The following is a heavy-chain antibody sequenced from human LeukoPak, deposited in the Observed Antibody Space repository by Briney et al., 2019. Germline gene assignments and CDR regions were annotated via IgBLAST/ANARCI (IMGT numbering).Heavy chain of an antibody. V-gene: IGHV3-23*01. J-gene: IGHJ5*02. D-gene: IGHD2-8*01. CDR3: ARSDSIVLMVYAT. CDR2: ISGSGGTA. CDR1: GFTFSIYA. Sequence: GGSLRLSCAASGFTFSIYAMSWVRQAPGKGLEWVSAISGSGGTAYYADSVKGRFTISRDNSKNTLYLQMNSLRAEDTAVYYCARSDSIVLMVYATWGQGTLVTVSS.